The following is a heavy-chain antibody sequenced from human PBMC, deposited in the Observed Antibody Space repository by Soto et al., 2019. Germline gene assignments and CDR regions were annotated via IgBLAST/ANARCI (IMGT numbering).Heavy chain of an antibody. V-gene: IGHV1-69*01. J-gene: IGHJ2*01. CDR2: IIPIFGTA. CDR1: GGTFSSYA. Sequence: QVQLVQSGAEVKKPGSSVKVSCKASGGTFSSYAISWVRQAPGQGLEWMGGIIPIFGTANYAQKFQGRVTITADESTSTAYMELSSLRSEDTAVYYCARAPLLIGGLQSNWYFDLWGRGTLVTVSS. CDR3: ARAPLLIGGLQSNWYFDL. D-gene: IGHD1-26*01.